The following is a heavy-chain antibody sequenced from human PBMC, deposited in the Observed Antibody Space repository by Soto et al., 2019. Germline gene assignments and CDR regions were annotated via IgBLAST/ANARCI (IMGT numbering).Heavy chain of an antibody. V-gene: IGHV3-13*01. J-gene: IGHJ4*02. CDR3: ATGGVVYFDY. CDR1: GFTFSSYD. D-gene: IGHD2-8*02. Sequence: GGSLRLSCAASGFTFSSYDMHWVRQATGKGLEWVSAIGTAGDTYYPGSVKGRFTISRENAKNSLYLQMNGLRAEDTAVYYCATGGVVYFDYWGQGTLVTVYS. CDR2: IGTAGDT.